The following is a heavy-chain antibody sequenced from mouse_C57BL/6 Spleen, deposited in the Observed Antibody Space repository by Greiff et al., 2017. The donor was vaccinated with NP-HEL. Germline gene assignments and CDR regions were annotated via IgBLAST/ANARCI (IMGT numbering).Heavy chain of an antibody. V-gene: IGHV5-17*01. CDR2: ISSGSSTI. CDR3: ARDHYGSSLDD. CDR1: GFTFSDYG. Sequence: EVKLMESGGGLVKPGGSLKLSCAASGFTFSDYGMHWVRQAPEKGLEWVAYISSGSSTIYYADTVKGRFTISRDNAKNTLFLQMNSLRSEDTAMYYCARDHYGSSLDDWGQGTTLTVSS. D-gene: IGHD1-1*01. J-gene: IGHJ2*01.